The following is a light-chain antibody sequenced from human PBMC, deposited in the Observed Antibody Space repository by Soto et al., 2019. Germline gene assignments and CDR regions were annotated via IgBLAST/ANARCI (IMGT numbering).Light chain of an antibody. V-gene: IGLV2-14*01. CDR3: SSYTFSTTVV. CDR1: SSDIGTYNY. Sequence: QSALTQPASVSGSPGQSITISCTGTSSDIGTYNYVSWYQHHPGKAPKLIIFEVSSRPSGVSSRFSGSKSGNTASLTISGLQAEDEADYYCSSYTFSTTVVFGGGTKVTVL. CDR2: EVS. J-gene: IGLJ2*01.